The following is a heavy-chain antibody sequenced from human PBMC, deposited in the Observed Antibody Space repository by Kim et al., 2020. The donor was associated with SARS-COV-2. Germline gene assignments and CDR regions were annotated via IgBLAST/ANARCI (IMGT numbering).Heavy chain of an antibody. V-gene: IGHV3-23*01. J-gene: IGHJ3*02. Sequence: GRFTISRDNSKSTLYLQMNSQRAEDTAVYYCAKDDRAGCSSTSCYAFDIWGQGTLVTVSS. CDR3: AKDDRAGCSSTSCYAFDI. D-gene: IGHD2-2*01.